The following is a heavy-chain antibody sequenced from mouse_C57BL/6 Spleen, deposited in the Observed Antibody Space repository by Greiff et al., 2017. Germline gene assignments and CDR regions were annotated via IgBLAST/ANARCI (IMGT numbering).Heavy chain of an antibody. Sequence: VQGVESGPGLVQPSQSLSITCTVSGFSLTSYGVHWVRQSPGKGLEWLGVIWSGGSTDYNAAFISRLSISKDNSKSQVFFKMNSLQADDTAIYYCARNRGTTVGGYFDVWGTGTTVTVSS. CDR2: IWSGGST. J-gene: IGHJ1*03. V-gene: IGHV2-2*01. D-gene: IGHD1-1*01. CDR1: GFSLTSYG. CDR3: ARNRGTTVGGYFDV.